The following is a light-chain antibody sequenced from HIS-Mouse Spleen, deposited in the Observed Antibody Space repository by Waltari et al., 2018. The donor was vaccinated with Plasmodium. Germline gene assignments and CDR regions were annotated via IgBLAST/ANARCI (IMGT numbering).Light chain of an antibody. Sequence: AIRMTQSPFSLSASVGDRVTITCWASQGISSYLAWYQQKPAKAPKLFIYYASSLQSWVPSRFSGSGSGTDYTLTISSLQPEDFATYYCQQYYSTPIFTFGPGTKVDIK. V-gene: IGKV1D-43*01. J-gene: IGKJ3*01. CDR2: YAS. CDR1: QGISSY. CDR3: QQYYSTPIFT.